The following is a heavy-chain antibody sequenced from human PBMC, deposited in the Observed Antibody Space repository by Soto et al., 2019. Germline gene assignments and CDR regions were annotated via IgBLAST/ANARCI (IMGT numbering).Heavy chain of an antibody. D-gene: IGHD2-21*02. Sequence: PSETLSLTCTVSGGSISSGDYYWSWIRQPPGKGLEWIGYIYYSGSTYYNPSLKSRVTISVDTSKNQFSLKLSSVTAADTAVYYCGGMVVTAHSGLANWFAPWGQGTLVPVSS. J-gene: IGHJ5*02. CDR2: IYYSGST. CDR3: GGMVVTAHSGLANWFAP. CDR1: GGSISSGDYY. V-gene: IGHV4-30-4*01.